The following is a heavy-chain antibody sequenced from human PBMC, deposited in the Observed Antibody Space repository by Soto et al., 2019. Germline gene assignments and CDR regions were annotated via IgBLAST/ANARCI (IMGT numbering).Heavy chain of an antibody. CDR2: IYYSGST. D-gene: IGHD3-22*01. Sequence: SETLSLTCTVSGGSVSSGSYYWSWIRQPPGKGLEWIGYIYYSGSTNYNPSLKSRVTISVDTSKNQFSLKLSSVTAADTAVYYCARANYYDSSGYPYFDCWGHRTLVSVS. V-gene: IGHV4-61*01. CDR1: GGSVSSGSYY. CDR3: ARANYYDSSGYPYFDC. J-gene: IGHJ4*01.